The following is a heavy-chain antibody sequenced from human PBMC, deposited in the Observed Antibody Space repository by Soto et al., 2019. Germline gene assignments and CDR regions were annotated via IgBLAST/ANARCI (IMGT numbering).Heavy chain of an antibody. J-gene: IGHJ6*02. D-gene: IGHD2-2*01. CDR3: ARQMIVVVPAAIHYYGMDV. Sequence: KASETLSLTCTVSGGSISISSYYWCWILQPPVRGLEWIGSIYYSGSTYYNPSLKSRVTISVDTSKNQFSLKLSSVTAADTAVYYCARQMIVVVPAAIHYYGMDVWGQGTTVTVSS. CDR1: GGSISISSYY. CDR2: IYYSGST. V-gene: IGHV4-39*01.